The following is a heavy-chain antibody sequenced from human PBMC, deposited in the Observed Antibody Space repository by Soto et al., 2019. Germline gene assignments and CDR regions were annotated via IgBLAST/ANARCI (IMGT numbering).Heavy chain of an antibody. Sequence: ASVKFACKASGYTFTSYVISWVRQAPVQGLEWMGWISAYNGNTNYAQKLQGRVTMTTDTSTSTAYMELRSLRSDDTAVYYCARVRGITIFGLFILNYFDYWGQGTLVTVSS. CDR2: ISAYNGNT. CDR3: ARVRGITIFGLFILNYFDY. CDR1: GYTFTSYV. V-gene: IGHV1-18*01. D-gene: IGHD3-3*01. J-gene: IGHJ4*02.